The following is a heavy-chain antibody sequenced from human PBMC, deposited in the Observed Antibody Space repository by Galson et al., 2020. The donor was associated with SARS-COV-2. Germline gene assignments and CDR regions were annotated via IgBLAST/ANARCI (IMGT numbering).Heavy chain of an antibody. CDR1: GRSISSSSYH. CDR2: IYYSGST. V-gene: IGHV4-39*07. D-gene: IGHD3-10*01. Sequence: SQTLSLTCTVSGRSISSSSYHWGWIRQPTGKGLEWIGTIYYSGSTHYNPSLQSRVTISVDTSKNQLSLWLSSVTAADAGVYFCARIGGLNAFGIWGQGTMVTGSS. CDR3: ARIGGLNAFGI. J-gene: IGHJ3*02.